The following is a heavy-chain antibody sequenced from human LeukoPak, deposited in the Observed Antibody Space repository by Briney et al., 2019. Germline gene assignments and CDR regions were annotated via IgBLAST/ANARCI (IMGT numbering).Heavy chain of an antibody. CDR3: ARSVVSDIVVVPAAIDYYYYYMDV. CDR2: IKQDGSEK. Sequence: GGSLRLSCAASGFTFSSYWMSRVRQAPGKGLEWVANIKQDGSEKYYVDSVKGRFTISRDNAKNSLYLQMNSLRAEDTAVYYCARSVVSDIVVVPAAIDYYYYYMDVWGKGTTVTVSS. D-gene: IGHD2-2*01. CDR1: GFTFSSYW. J-gene: IGHJ6*03. V-gene: IGHV3-7*01.